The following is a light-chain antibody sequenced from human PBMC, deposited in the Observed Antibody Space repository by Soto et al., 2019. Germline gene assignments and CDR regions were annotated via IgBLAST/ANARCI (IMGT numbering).Light chain of an antibody. V-gene: IGLV2-14*01. CDR1: SSDIGGYIF. Sequence: QSALTQPASVSGSPGQSITVSCTGTSSDIGGYIFVSWYQRHPGKAPKLMIYDINNRPSGVSKRFSGSKSGNTASLTISGLQAEDEADYYCVSYTARSSYVFGTGTKVTVL. CDR3: VSYTARSSYV. J-gene: IGLJ1*01. CDR2: DIN.